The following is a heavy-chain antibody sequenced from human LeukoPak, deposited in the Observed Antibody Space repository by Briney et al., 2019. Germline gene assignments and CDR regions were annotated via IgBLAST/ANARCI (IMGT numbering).Heavy chain of an antibody. J-gene: IGHJ4*02. Sequence: PGGSLRLSCAASGFTFSSYAMNWVRQAPGKGLEWLSYISSSSRSKYYADSVKGRFIVSRDNAKNSLYLQMDSLRAEDTALYYCASQSSGSSTRAPDFWGQGTLVTVSS. D-gene: IGHD1-26*01. CDR1: GFTFSSYA. V-gene: IGHV3-48*04. CDR2: ISSSSRSK. CDR3: ASQSSGSSTRAPDF.